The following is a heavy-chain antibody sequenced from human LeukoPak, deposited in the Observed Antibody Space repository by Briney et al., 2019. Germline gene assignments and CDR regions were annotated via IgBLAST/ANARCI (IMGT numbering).Heavy chain of an antibody. CDR3: ARVLSGWYAVDY. D-gene: IGHD6-19*01. J-gene: IGHJ4*02. Sequence: GGSLRLSCAASGFTVSSNYMSWVRQAPGKGLEWVSAIYSGGSTYYADSVKGRFTISRDNSKNTLYLQMNSLRAEDTAVYYCARVLSGWYAVDYWGQGTLVTVSS. CDR1: GFTVSSNY. CDR2: IYSGGST. V-gene: IGHV3-53*01.